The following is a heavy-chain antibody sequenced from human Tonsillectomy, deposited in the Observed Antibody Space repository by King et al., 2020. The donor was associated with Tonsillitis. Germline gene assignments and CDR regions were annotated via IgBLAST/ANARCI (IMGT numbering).Heavy chain of an antibody. CDR2: INHSGST. V-gene: IGHV4-34*01. J-gene: IGHJ6*02. CDR3: ASPYCGGDCDSPGWSYYYGLDV. D-gene: IGHD2-21*02. CDR1: GGSFSGYY. Sequence: GQLQQWGAGLLKPSETLSLTCAVSGGSFSGYYWSWIRQPPGKGLEWIGEINHSGSTNYNPSLKSRVTISIDTSKNQFSLKLSSVTAADTAVYYCASPYCGGDCDSPGWSYYYGLDVWGQGTTVTVSS.